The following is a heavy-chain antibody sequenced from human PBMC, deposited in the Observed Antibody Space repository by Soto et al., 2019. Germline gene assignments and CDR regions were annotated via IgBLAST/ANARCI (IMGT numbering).Heavy chain of an antibody. Sequence: KVSCKASGYTFTSYWISWVRQMHGKGLEWMGRIDPSDSYTNYSPSFQGHVTISADKSISTAYLQWSSLKASDTAMYYCARFEGTLYYYYYGMDVWGQGTTVTVSS. J-gene: IGHJ6*02. D-gene: IGHD1-1*01. CDR1: GYTFTSYW. CDR3: ARFEGTLYYYYYGMDV. CDR2: IDPSDSYT. V-gene: IGHV5-10-1*01.